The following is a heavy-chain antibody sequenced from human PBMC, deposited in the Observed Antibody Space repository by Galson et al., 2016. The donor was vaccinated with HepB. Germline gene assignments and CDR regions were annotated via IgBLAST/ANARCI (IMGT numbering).Heavy chain of an antibody. J-gene: IGHJ4*02. CDR1: GFTFSNAW. CDR2: IKNKIDGETT. D-gene: IGHD6-6*01. V-gene: IGHV3-15*01. CDR3: ITFTMAARGY. Sequence: SLRLSCAASGFTFSNAWMTWVRQAPGKGLERVGRIKNKIDGETTDYAAPVKGRFTISRDDSKNMLYLQMSSLKAEDTAVYYCITFTMAARGYWGQGTLVTVSS.